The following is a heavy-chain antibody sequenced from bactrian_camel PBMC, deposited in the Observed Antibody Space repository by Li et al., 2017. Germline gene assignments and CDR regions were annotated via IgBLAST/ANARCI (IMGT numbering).Heavy chain of an antibody. Sequence: HVQLVESGGGSVQEGGSLTLSCVASTYAYERSYMAWFRQAPGKGREGVASISKDDVPTYASSVMGRFTIFKDTNKNRLDLQMDSLNPEDTSVYYCARALQWGDLAIFGYWGQGTQVTVS. J-gene: IGHJ4*01. CDR1: TYAYERSY. V-gene: IGHV3S68*01. CDR2: ISKDDVP. D-gene: IGHD2*01. CDR3: ARALQWGDLAIFGY.